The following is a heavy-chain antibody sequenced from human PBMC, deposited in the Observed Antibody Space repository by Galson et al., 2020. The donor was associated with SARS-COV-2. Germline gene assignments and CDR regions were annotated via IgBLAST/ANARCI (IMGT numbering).Heavy chain of an antibody. Sequence: QLGESLKISCAASGFTFSSYAVHWIRQAPGKGLEWVALISYDGSNKYYADPAKGRFTISRDNSKNTLYLQMNTLRAEDTAVYYCARVVTGYSIYPSFDYWGQGTLVTVSS. CDR1: GFTFSSYA. CDR2: ISYDGSNK. D-gene: IGHD4-4*01. V-gene: IGHV3-30*04. CDR3: ARVVTGYSIYPSFDY. J-gene: IGHJ4*02.